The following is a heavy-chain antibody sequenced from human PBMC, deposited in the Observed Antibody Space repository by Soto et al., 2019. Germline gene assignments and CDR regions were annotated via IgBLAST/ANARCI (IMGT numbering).Heavy chain of an antibody. CDR1: GYPFSDIQ. CDR3: ARKHSLDYIRWGLDP. J-gene: IGHJ5*02. V-gene: IGHV1-2*02. D-gene: IGHD4-4*01. CDR2: INTKSDDT. Sequence: QVQLVQSGSEVKKPGASVKVSCKASGYPFSDIQIHWLRRAPGQGLEWMGRINTKSDDTNYAQKFQGRVTMTRDTSIDTAYLELTGLTSDDTATYYCARKHSLDYIRWGLDPWGQGTLVTVSS.